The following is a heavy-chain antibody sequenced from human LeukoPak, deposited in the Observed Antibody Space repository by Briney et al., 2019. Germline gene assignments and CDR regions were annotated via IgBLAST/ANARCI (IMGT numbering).Heavy chain of an antibody. CDR2: IYTRGGT. CDR1: GGSFSSYY. CDR3: ATGDGYNSFDY. J-gene: IGHJ4*02. D-gene: IGHD5-24*01. Sequence: SETLSLTCTVSGGSFSSYYWSWIRQPAGKGLDWIGRIYTRGGTNYNSSLKSRVTMSVDTSKNQVSLKLSSVTAADTAVYYCATGDGYNSFDYWGQGTLVTVSS. V-gene: IGHV4-4*07.